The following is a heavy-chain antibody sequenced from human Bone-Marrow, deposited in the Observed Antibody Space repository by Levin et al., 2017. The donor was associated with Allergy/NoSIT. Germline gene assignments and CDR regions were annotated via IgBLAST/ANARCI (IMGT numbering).Heavy chain of an antibody. CDR1: GYTFTSYY. J-gene: IGHJ6*02. V-gene: IGHV1-46*01. D-gene: IGHD4-11*01. CDR3: ARVTTIDYYYYGMDV. Sequence: PGASVKVSCKASGYTFTSYYMHWVRQAPGQGLEWMGIINPSGGSTSYAQKFQGRVTMTRDTSTSTVYMELSSLRSEDTAVYYCARVTTIDYYYYGMDVWGQGTTVTVSS. CDR2: INPSGGST.